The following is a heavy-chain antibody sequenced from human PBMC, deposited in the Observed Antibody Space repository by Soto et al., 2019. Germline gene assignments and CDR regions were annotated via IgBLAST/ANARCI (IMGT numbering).Heavy chain of an antibody. V-gene: IGHV1-69*12. CDR3: ARGVTRGSFPPFDF. CDR2: FSPIFGTA. CDR1: GDTFSSYS. Sequence: QVQLVQSGAGVKKPGSSVKISCKASGDTFSSYSFSWVRQAPGQGFEWMGGFSPIFGTANYAQNFLVRVTITADELTSTVYLELSSLRSEDTAVYYCARGVTRGSFPPFDFWGQGTLVTVSS. D-gene: IGHD1-26*01. J-gene: IGHJ4*02.